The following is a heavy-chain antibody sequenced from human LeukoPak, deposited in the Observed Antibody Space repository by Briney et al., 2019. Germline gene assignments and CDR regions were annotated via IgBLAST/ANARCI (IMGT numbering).Heavy chain of an antibody. Sequence: ASVRVSCKASGHSLTGYFIHWVRQAPGQGLEWVGRIDPNTGDTIYAQNFQGRVTVTSATSISTAYMELSRLTSDDTAVYFCARLGLHGSGTYSFFDYWGQGTLVTVSS. D-gene: IGHD3-10*01. CDR3: ARLGLHGSGTYSFFDY. CDR1: GHSLTGYF. CDR2: IDPNTGDT. J-gene: IGHJ4*02. V-gene: IGHV1-2*06.